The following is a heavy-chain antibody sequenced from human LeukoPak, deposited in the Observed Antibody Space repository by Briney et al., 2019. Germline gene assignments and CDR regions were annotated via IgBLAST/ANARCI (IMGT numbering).Heavy chain of an antibody. J-gene: IGHJ4*02. D-gene: IGHD6-19*01. V-gene: IGHV3-21*01. CDR3: ARGGVWYSSAWSDY. CDR1: GFTFSTYG. CDR2: VSFTSSSI. Sequence: GGSLRLSCAASGFTFSTYGMDWVRQAPGKGLEWVSSVSFTSSSIDYADSVKRRFSISRDNAKNSLYLQMNSLRAEDTGVYYCARGGVWYSSAWSDYWGQGTLVTVSS.